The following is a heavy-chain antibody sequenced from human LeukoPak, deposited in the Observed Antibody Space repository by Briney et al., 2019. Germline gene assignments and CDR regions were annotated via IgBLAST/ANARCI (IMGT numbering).Heavy chain of an antibody. CDR1: GYSFTSYW. V-gene: IGHV5-51*01. CDR3: ARGRHFDWQRPAYWFDL. Sequence: GESLKISCKGSGYSFTSYWIGWVRQMPGKGLEWMGIIYPGDSDTRYSPSFQGQVTISADKSISTAYLQWSSLKASDTAMYYCARGRHFDWQRPAYWFDLWGQGTLVTVSS. D-gene: IGHD3-9*01. J-gene: IGHJ5*02. CDR2: IYPGDSDT.